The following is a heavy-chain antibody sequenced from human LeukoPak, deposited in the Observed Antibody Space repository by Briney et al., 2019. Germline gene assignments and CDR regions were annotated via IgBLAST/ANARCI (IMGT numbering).Heavy chain of an antibody. Sequence: KPSETLSLTCTVSGGSISSSSYSWGWIRQPPGKGLEWIGSIYYSGSTYYNPSLKSRVTISVDTSKNQFSLKLSSVTAADTAVYYCAGIWLVLYSWFDPWGQGTLVTVSS. CDR3: AGIWLVLYSWFDP. CDR1: GGSISSSSYS. D-gene: IGHD6-19*01. CDR2: IYYSGST. V-gene: IGHV4-39*01. J-gene: IGHJ5*02.